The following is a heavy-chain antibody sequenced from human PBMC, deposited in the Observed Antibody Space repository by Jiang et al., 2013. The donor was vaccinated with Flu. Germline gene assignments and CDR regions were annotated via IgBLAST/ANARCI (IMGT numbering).Heavy chain of an antibody. J-gene: IGHJ5*02. V-gene: IGHV4-31*03. D-gene: IGHD3-3*01. CDR2: IYYSGST. CDR3: AREVGDFWSGYWDNWWFDP. CDR1: GGSISSGGYY. Sequence: GPGLVKPSQTLSLTCTVSGGSISSGGYYWSWIRQHPGKGLEWIGYIYYSGSTYYNPSLKSRVTISVDTSKNQFSLKLSSATAADTAVYYCAREVGDFWSGYWDNWWFDPWGQGTLVTVSS.